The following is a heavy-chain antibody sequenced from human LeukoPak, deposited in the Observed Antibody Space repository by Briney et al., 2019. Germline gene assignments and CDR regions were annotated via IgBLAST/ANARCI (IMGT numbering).Heavy chain of an antibody. V-gene: IGHV4-61*02. Sequence: KTSQTLSLTCTVSGGSISSGSYYWSWIRQPAGTGLEWIGRIYTSGSTNYNPSLKSRVTISVDTSKNQFSLKLSSVTAADTAVYYCARDSGSYYPNWFDPWGQGTLVTVSS. CDR2: IYTSGST. J-gene: IGHJ5*02. CDR3: ARDSGSYYPNWFDP. CDR1: GGSISSGSYY. D-gene: IGHD3-10*01.